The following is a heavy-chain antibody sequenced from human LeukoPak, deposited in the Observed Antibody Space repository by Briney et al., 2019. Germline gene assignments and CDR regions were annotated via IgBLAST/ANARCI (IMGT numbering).Heavy chain of an antibody. CDR1: GGSFSGYY. CDR3: ARQSWYKALLY. Sequence: SETLSLTCAVYGGSFSGYYWSWIRQPPGKGLEWIGEINHSGSTNYNPSLKSRVTISVDTSKNQFSLKLSSVTAADTAVYYCARQSWYKALLYWGQGTLVTVSS. D-gene: IGHD6-13*01. CDR2: INHSGST. J-gene: IGHJ4*02. V-gene: IGHV4-34*01.